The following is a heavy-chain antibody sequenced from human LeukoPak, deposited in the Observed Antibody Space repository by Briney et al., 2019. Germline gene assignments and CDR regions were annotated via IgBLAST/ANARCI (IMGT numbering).Heavy chain of an antibody. CDR1: GYTFTDYY. CDR3: ARTLTTATWDY. D-gene: IGHD4-17*01. Sequence: GASVKLSCKASGYTFTDYYFNWVRQAPGQGLEWMGWINPNSGGTHYAQNFQDRVTMTRDTSISTAYMEVSRLTSDDTAVYYCARTLTTATWDYWGQGTLVTVSS. V-gene: IGHV1-2*02. J-gene: IGHJ4*02. CDR2: INPNSGGT.